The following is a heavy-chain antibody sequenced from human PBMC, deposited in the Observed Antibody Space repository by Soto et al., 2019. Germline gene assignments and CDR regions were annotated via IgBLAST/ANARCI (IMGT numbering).Heavy chain of an antibody. V-gene: IGHV4-59*08. CDR2: VYYSGST. J-gene: IGHJ4*02. Sequence: QVQLQESGPGLVKPSETLSLSCTVSGGSIYNYYWSWIRQPPGKGLEWIGSVYYSGSTNYNPSLKRRVTISVDTSKNQFSLKVTSVTAADTAVYYCARLGQWLREADFDYWGQGTLVTVSS. CDR1: GGSIYNYY. CDR3: ARLGQWLREADFDY. D-gene: IGHD6-19*01.